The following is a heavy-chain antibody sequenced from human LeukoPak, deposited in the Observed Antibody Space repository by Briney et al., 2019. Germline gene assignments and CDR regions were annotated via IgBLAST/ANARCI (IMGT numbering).Heavy chain of an antibody. CDR2: ISGGGDNT. CDR3: AKGRRVRAAGSGLFDY. Sequence: GAPRLSCSASGFTFSYYAISWVRHAPGEGVEWVSGISGGGDNTYYEVSVKGRFTISTDNSKNTPYLQMNSMRAEDTAVYYCAKGRRVRAAGSGLFDYWGQGTLVTVSS. J-gene: IGHJ4*02. CDR1: GFTFSYYA. D-gene: IGHD6-19*01. V-gene: IGHV3-23*01.